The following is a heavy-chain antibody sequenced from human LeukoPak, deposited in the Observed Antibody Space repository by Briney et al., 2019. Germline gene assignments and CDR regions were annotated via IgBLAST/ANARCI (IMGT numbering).Heavy chain of an antibody. CDR1: GITFSSYG. V-gene: IGHV3-23*01. Sequence: GGSLRLSCAASGITFSSYGMSWVRQAPGKVLEWVSSISSTGGTTYYADSVKGRFTISRDNSKNTLYLQMNSLRAEDTAIYYCAKDRPGGFSWGQGTLVTVSS. J-gene: IGHJ5*02. CDR2: ISSTGGTT. D-gene: IGHD3-10*01. CDR3: AKDRPGGFS.